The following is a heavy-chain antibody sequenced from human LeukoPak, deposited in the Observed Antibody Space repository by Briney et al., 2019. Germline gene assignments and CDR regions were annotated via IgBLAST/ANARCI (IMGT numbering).Heavy chain of an antibody. CDR3: ARDWFDADYDRFDY. J-gene: IGHJ4*02. CDR1: GFTSSSYW. D-gene: IGHD4-17*01. Sequence: PGGSLRLSCAVSGFTSSSYWMSWFRQAAGKGLEWVSNIKQDGSQKFSVDSVKGRFTISRDNAKNSLYLQMNSLRVEDTAVYYCARDWFDADYDRFDYWGQGTLVTVSS. CDR2: IKQDGSQK. V-gene: IGHV3-7*03.